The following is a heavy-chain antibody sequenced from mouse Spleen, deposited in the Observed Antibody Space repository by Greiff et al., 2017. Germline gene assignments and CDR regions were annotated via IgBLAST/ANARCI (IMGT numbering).Heavy chain of an antibody. V-gene: IGHV1-15*01. Sequence: QVQLQQSGAELVRPGASVTLSCKASGYTFTDYEMHWVKQTPVHGLEWIGAIDPETGGTAYNQKFKGKATLTADKSSSTAYMELRSLTSEDSAVYYCTRWDGYAMDYWGQGTSVTVSS. CDR1: GYTFTDYE. CDR3: TRWDGYAMDY. CDR2: IDPETGGT. J-gene: IGHJ4*01. D-gene: IGHD4-1*01.